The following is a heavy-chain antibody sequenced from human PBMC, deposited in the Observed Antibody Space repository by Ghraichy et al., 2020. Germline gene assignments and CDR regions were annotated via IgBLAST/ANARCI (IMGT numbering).Heavy chain of an antibody. D-gene: IGHD2-2*01. Sequence: SETLSLTCAVYGGPFNDYYWNWIRQPPGKGLEWIGEINHSGSTNYNPSLKSRVTISIDTSKKQFSLNLSSVTAADTAVYYCARLRLVPAAHVWGQGTLVTVSS. CDR1: GGPFNDYY. J-gene: IGHJ4*02. CDR2: INHSGST. V-gene: IGHV4-34*01. CDR3: ARLRLVPAAHV.